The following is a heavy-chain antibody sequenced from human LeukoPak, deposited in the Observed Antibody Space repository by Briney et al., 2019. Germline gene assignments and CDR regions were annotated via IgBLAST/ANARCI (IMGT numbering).Heavy chain of an antibody. Sequence: GGPLRLSCAASGFTFSSHWVHWVRQAPGKGLVWVSHINNDGRSTRYADSVKGRFTISRDNAKNSLYLQMNSLRAEDTAVYYCARDISPQLVVDYWGQGTLVTVSS. J-gene: IGHJ4*02. CDR2: INNDGRST. CDR3: ARDISPQLVVDY. D-gene: IGHD1-1*01. V-gene: IGHV3-74*01. CDR1: GFTFSSHW.